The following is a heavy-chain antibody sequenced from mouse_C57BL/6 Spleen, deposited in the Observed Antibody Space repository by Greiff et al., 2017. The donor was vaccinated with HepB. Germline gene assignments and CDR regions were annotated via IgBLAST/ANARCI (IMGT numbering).Heavy chain of an antibody. CDR1: GYTFTDYY. J-gene: IGHJ2*01. CDR3: ARELYNGYPYYVDS. Sequence: VQLKQSGAELVRPGASVKLSCKASGYTFTDYYINWVKQRPGQGLEWIARIYPGSGNTYYNEKFKGKATLTAEKSSSTAYMQLSSLTSEDSAVYFCARELYNGYPYYVDSWGQGTTLTVSS. D-gene: IGHD2-3*01. CDR2: IYPGSGNT. V-gene: IGHV1-76*01.